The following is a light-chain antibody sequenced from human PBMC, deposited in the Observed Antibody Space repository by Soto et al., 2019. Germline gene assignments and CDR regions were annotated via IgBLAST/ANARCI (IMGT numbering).Light chain of an antibody. J-gene: IGLJ1*01. V-gene: IGLV2-8*01. CDR3: SSYAGINNLGV. CDR1: SSDVGGYKY. Sequence: QSALTQPPSASGSRGQSVTISCTGTSSDVGGYKYVSWYQQHPGKAPKLMIFEVNKRPSGVPDRFSGSKSGNTASLTVSGLQAEDEADYYCSSYAGINNLGVFGTGTKVTVL. CDR2: EVN.